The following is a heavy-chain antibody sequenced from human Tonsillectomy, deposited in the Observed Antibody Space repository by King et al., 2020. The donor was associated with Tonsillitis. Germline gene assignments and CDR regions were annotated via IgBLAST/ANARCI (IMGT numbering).Heavy chain of an antibody. CDR3: ARDQGANYYFDY. D-gene: IGHD4/OR15-4a*01. CDR2: IFYTGST. V-gene: IGHV4-59*01. J-gene: IGHJ4*02. Sequence: VQLQESGPGLVKPSETLSLTCIVSGDFISSYYWSWIRQPPGKGLEWIGYIFYTGSTNYNPSLKSRVTISVETSKNQFSLKLKSVTAADTAVYYCARDQGANYYFDYWGQGTLVTVSS. CDR1: GDFISSYY.